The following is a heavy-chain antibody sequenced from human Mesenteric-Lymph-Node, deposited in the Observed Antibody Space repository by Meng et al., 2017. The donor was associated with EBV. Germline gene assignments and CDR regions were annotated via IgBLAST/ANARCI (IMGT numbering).Heavy chain of an antibody. CDR2: ITPVFGIA. J-gene: IGHJ4*02. CDR3: VRDLWLRIGECV. D-gene: IGHD5-12*01. CDR1: GDSFNNFG. V-gene: IGHV1-69*17. Sequence: QLLQSGAEVKKPGSSVKVSCKASGDSFNNFGSSWVRQAPGQGLEWMGDITPVFGIANYAESFQGRVTISADTSTRTTYMDLSSLRSDDTAVYYCVRDLWLRIGECVWGQGTLVTVSS.